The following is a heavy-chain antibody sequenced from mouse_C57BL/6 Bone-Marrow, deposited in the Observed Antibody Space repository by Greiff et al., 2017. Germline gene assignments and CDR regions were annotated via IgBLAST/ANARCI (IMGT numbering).Heavy chain of an antibody. CDR3: ARIITTEGFAY. D-gene: IGHD1-1*01. CDR2: IDPSDSYT. J-gene: IGHJ3*01. V-gene: IGHV1-50*01. Sequence: QVQLQQPGAELVKPGASVKLSCKASGYTFTSYWMQWVKQRPGQGLEWIGEIDPSDSYTNYNQKFKGKATLTVDTSSSTAYMQLSSLTSEYSSVYYCARIITTEGFAYWGQGTLVTVSA. CDR1: GYTFTSYW.